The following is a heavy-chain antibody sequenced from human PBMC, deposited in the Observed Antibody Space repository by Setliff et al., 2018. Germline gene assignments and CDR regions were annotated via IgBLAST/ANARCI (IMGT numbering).Heavy chain of an antibody. J-gene: IGHJ4*02. CDR3: TRNFLGWLARF. D-gene: IGHD6-19*01. CDR2: IYSDENS. V-gene: IGHV4-4*07. CDR1: GGSINEYY. Sequence: SETLSLTCSVSGGSINEYYWSWFRQPAGKGLEWIGRIYSDENSDYNPSLKSRVTMSADTSKNQFSLKLKSVTAADTAVYYRTRNFLGWLARFWGRGTLVTVSS.